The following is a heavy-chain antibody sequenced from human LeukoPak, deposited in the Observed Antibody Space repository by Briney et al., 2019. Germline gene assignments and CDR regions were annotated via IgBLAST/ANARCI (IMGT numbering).Heavy chain of an antibody. CDR2: IDSSGGYM. Sequence: PGGSLRLSCEASGFTLNTYSMNWARQAQGKGLEWVSSIDSSGGYMFYADSVKGRFIISRDNAKDSLYLQMNSLRVEDTAVYYCLRGDRRDYWGQGTLVTVSS. CDR1: GFTLNTYS. V-gene: IGHV3-21*06. CDR3: LRGDRRDY. J-gene: IGHJ4*02.